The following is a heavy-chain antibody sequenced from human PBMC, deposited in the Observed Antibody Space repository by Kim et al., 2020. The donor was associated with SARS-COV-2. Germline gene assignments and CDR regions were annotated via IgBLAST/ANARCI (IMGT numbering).Heavy chain of an antibody. CDR2: IKQDGSEK. CDR1: GFTFSSYW. D-gene: IGHD3-10*01. J-gene: IGHJ5*02. Sequence: GGSLRLSCAASGFTFSSYWMSWVRQAPGKGLEWVANIKQDGSEKYYVDSVKGRFTISRDNAKNSLYLQMNSLRAEDTAVYYCARVCGGGSGSANWFDPWGQGTLVTVSS. V-gene: IGHV3-7*01. CDR3: ARVCGGGSGSANWFDP.